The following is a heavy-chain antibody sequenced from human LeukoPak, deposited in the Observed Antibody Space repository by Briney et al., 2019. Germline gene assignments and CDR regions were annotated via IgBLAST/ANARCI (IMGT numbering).Heavy chain of an antibody. V-gene: IGHV1-46*01. CDR1: GYTFTSYY. J-gene: IGHJ6*03. Sequence: GASVKVSCKASGYTFTSYYMHWVRQAPGQGLEWMGIINPSGGSTSYAQKFQGRVTMTRDMSTSTVYMELSSLRSEDTAVYYCARGLVYGSGSYYYYYYMDVWGKGTTVTVSS. CDR2: INPSGGST. D-gene: IGHD3-10*01. CDR3: ARGLVYGSGSYYYYYYMDV.